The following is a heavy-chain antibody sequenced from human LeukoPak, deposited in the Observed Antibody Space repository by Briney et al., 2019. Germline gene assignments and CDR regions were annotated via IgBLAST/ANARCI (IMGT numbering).Heavy chain of an antibody. V-gene: IGHV3-74*01. CDR2: ISTDGSST. CDR1: GFTFSIFW. D-gene: IGHD3-10*01. J-gene: IGHJ4*02. CDR3: AKEFMVRGGPFDY. Sequence: GGSLRLSCAASGFTFSIFWMHWVRQAPGKGLVWVSRISTDGSSTSYADSVKGRFTISRDNSKNTLYLQMNSLRAEDTAVYYCAKEFMVRGGPFDYWGQGTLVTVSS.